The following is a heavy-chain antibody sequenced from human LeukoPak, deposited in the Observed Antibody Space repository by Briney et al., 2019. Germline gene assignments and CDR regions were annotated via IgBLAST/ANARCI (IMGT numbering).Heavy chain of an antibody. Sequence: SETLSLTCTVSGYSISSGYYWGWIRQPPGKGLEWIGSIYHSGSTYYNLSLKSRVTISVDTSKNQFSLKLNSVTAADTAVYYCARRGYPYGFDYWGQGTLVTVSS. D-gene: IGHD5-18*01. CDR2: IYHSGST. V-gene: IGHV4-38-2*02. J-gene: IGHJ4*02. CDR1: GYSISSGYY. CDR3: ARRGYPYGFDY.